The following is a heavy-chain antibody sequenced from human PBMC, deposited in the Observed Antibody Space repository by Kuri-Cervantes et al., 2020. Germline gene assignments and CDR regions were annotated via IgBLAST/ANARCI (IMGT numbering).Heavy chain of an antibody. CDR2: IYHSGST. Sequence: GSLRLSCAVSGYSISSGYYWGWIRQPPGKGLEWIGSIYHSGSTYYNPSLKSRVTISVDTSKNQFSLKLSSVTAADTAVYYCARHSPDTAMVFDIWGQGTMVTVSS. CDR3: ARHSPDTAMVFDI. V-gene: IGHV4-38-2*01. CDR1: GYSISSGYY. D-gene: IGHD5-18*01. J-gene: IGHJ3*02.